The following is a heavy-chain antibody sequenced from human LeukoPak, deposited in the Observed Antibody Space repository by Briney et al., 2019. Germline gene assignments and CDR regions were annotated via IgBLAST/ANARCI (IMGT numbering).Heavy chain of an antibody. V-gene: IGHV3-7*05. Sequence: PGGSLRLSCVASEFTLKYMSWVRQTPGKGLEWVANIKQDGSDKNYVDSVKGRFTISRDNTKNSVYLEMNSLKVEDTAVYYCAREFSWSGRDIWGQGTLVTVSS. D-gene: IGHD1-14*01. J-gene: IGHJ1*01. CDR1: EFTLKY. CDR3: AREFSWSGRDI. CDR2: IKQDGSDK.